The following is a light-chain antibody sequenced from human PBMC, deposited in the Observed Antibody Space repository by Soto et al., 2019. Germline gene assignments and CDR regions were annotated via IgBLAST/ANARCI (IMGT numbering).Light chain of an antibody. CDR3: QSYDSSLSGV. CDR2: GNS. CDR1: SSTIGAGYD. J-gene: IGLJ1*01. V-gene: IGLV1-40*01. Sequence: SVLTQPPSVSGAPGQRVTISCTGSSSTIGAGYDVHWYQQLPGTAPKLLIYGNSNRPSGVPDRFSGSKSGTSASLAITGLQAEDEADYYCQSYDSSLSGVFGTGTKVTVL.